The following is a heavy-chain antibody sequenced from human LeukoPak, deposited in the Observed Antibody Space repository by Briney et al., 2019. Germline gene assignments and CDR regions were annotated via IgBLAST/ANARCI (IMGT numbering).Heavy chain of an antibody. V-gene: IGHV5-51*01. D-gene: IGHD5-24*01. Sequence: GESLKISCKASGFSFTFTKNWIGWVRQMPGRGLEWMGIICLADSHIRYSPSFQGQLTISADESISTAYLQWNSLKASDTAMYYCARSLRDGYYYGVDDIWGQGTMVTVSS. CDR2: ICLADSHI. J-gene: IGHJ3*02. CDR1: GFSFTFTKNW. CDR3: ARSLRDGYYYGVDDI.